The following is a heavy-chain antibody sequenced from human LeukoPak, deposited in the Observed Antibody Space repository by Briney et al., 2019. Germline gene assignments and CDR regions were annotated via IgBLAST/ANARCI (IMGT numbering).Heavy chain of an antibody. CDR3: AKDLHIVVVIANFDY. V-gene: IGHV3-23*01. D-gene: IGHD2-21*01. CDR2: ISGSGGST. CDR1: GFPFNSYA. J-gene: IGHJ4*02. Sequence: GGSLRLSCAASGFPFNSYAMSWVRQAPGKGLEWVSAISGSGGSTYYADSVKGRFTISRDNSKNTLYLQMNSLRADDTAVYYCAKDLHIVVVIANFDYWGQGTLVTVSS.